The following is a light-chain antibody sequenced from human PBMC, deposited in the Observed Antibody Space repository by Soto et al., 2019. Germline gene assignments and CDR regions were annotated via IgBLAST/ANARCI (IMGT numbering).Light chain of an antibody. J-gene: IGLJ1*01. CDR2: DVS. CDR3: CSYAGGFYV. V-gene: IGLV2-11*01. Sequence: QSALTQPHSVSGSPGQSVTISCTGTSSDVGGYDYVSWYQQHPGKAPKLMIFDVSKRPSGVPDRFSGSKSGSTASLTISGLQADDEADYYCCSYAGGFYVVGTGTKVTVL. CDR1: SSDVGGYDY.